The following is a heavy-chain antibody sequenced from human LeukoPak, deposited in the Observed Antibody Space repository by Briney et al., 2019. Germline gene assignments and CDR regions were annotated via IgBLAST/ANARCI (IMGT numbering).Heavy chain of an antibody. CDR2: ISYDGSNK. J-gene: IGHJ6*03. CDR1: GFTFSSYG. D-gene: IGHD3-3*01. V-gene: IGHV3-30*18. Sequence: GGSLRLSCAASGFTFSSYGMHWVRQAPGKGLEWVAVISYDGSNKYYADSVKGRFTISRDNSKNTLYLQMNRLRAEDTAVYYCAKEGGSYYDFWSGYYTGDYYYYMDVWGKGTTVTVSS. CDR3: AKEGGSYYDFWSGYYTGDYYYYMDV.